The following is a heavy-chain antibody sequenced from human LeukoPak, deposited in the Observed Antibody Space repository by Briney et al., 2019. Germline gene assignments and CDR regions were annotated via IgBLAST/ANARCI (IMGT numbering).Heavy chain of an antibody. Sequence: GGSLRLSCAASGFTFRSYWMSWVRQAPGKGLEWVANVKEDGSEKYYVESVKGRFTVSRDNAKDTLYLQVNNLRAEDTAVYYCARTGFSSEFDYWGQGTLVTVSS. CDR1: GFTFRSYW. CDR3: ARTGFSSEFDY. V-gene: IGHV3-7*04. CDR2: VKEDGSEK. D-gene: IGHD5-18*01. J-gene: IGHJ4*02.